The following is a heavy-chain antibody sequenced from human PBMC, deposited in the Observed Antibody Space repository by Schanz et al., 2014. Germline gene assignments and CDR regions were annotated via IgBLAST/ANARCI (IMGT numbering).Heavy chain of an antibody. CDR3: ARELRLEYYFDY. Sequence: QVQLVQSGAEVKKPGASVKVSCKASGYTFTDYYVHWVRQAPGQGLEWMGWINPNGGGTNYAQKFQGRVTMTRDTSISTAYMELSSLRSDDTAVYYCARELRLEYYFDYWGQGTQVTVSS. D-gene: IGHD4-17*01. CDR2: INPNGGGT. CDR1: GYTFTDYY. J-gene: IGHJ4*02. V-gene: IGHV1-2*02.